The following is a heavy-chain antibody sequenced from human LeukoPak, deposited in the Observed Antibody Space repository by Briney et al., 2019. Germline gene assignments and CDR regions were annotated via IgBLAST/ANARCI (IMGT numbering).Heavy chain of an antibody. Sequence: GGSLRLSCAASGFTFSSYGMHWARQAPGKGLEWVAVIWYDGSNKYYADSVKGRFTISRDNSKNTLYLQMNSLRAEDTAVYYCARDSVVVVPAATGGWFDPWGQGTLVTVSS. CDR2: IWYDGSNK. V-gene: IGHV3-33*01. D-gene: IGHD2-2*01. CDR3: ARDSVVVVPAATGGWFDP. J-gene: IGHJ5*02. CDR1: GFTFSSYG.